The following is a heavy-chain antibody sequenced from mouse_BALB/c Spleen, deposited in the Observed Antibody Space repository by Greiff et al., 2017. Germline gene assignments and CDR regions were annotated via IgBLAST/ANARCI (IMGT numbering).Heavy chain of an antibody. V-gene: IGHV3-2*02. CDR2: ISYSGST. J-gene: IGHJ4*01. D-gene: IGHD2-3*01. CDR3: ARRDGYYAMDY. Sequence: DVKLQESGPGLVKPSQSLSLTCTVTGYSITSDYAWNWIRQFPGNKLEWMGYISYSGSTSYNPSLKSRISITRDTSKNQFFLQLNSVTTEDTATYYCARRDGYYAMDYWGQGTSVTVSS. CDR1: GYSITSDYA.